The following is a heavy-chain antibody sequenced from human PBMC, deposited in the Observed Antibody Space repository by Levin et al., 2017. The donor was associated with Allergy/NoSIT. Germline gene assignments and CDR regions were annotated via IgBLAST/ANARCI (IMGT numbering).Heavy chain of an antibody. Sequence: GESLKISCAASGFTFSDYYMSWIRQAPGKGLEWVSYISSSSSYTNYADSVKGRFTISRDNAKNSLYLQMNSLRAEDTAVYYCARGANIAVAGTQYYYYGMDVWGQGTTVTVSS. J-gene: IGHJ6*02. CDR2: ISSSSSYT. CDR1: GFTFSDYY. V-gene: IGHV3-11*05. CDR3: ARGANIAVAGTQYYYYGMDV. D-gene: IGHD6-19*01.